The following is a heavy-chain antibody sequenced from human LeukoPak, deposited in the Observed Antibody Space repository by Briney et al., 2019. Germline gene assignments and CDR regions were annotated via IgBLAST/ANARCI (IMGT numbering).Heavy chain of an antibody. V-gene: IGHV4-39*01. J-gene: IGHJ4*02. D-gene: IGHD3-10*01. CDR2: IYYSGST. CDR3: ARHPNEGHYGSGSYYPFDY. CDR1: GGSISSSSYY. Sequence: SETLSLTCSVSGGSISSSSYYWGWIRQPPGKGLEWIGSIYYSGSTYYNPSLKSRVTISVDRSKNQFSLKLSSVTAADTAVYYCARHPNEGHYGSGSYYPFDYWGQGTLVTVSS.